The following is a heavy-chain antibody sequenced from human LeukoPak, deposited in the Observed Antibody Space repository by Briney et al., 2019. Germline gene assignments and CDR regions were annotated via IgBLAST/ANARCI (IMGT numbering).Heavy chain of an antibody. V-gene: IGHV1-69*04. CDR3: ARVPQGSSWPYYFDY. CDR2: IVPILGTA. CDR1: GGTCSTYA. D-gene: IGHD6-13*01. Sequence: ASAKVSCKASGGTCSTYAISCVQHTPGQGLGWVGRIVPILGTANYAQNFQGRVAITADRSATTAYMELSSLRSEDTAVYYCARVPQGSSWPYYFDYWGQGTLVTVSS. J-gene: IGHJ4*02.